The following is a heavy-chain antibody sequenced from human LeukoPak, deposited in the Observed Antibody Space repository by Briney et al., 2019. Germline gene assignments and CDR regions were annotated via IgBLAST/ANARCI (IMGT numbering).Heavy chain of an antibody. D-gene: IGHD3-10*01. J-gene: IGHJ4*02. CDR1: GFTFSSYS. Sequence: QTGGSLRLSCAASGFTFSSYSMNWVRQAPGKGLEWVSYISSSSSTIYYADSVKGRFTISRDNAKNSLYLQMNSLRAEDTAVYYCVGSRIYGSGATIYYFDYWGQGTLVTVSS. CDR3: VGSRIYGSGATIYYFDY. V-gene: IGHV3-48*01. CDR2: ISSSSSTI.